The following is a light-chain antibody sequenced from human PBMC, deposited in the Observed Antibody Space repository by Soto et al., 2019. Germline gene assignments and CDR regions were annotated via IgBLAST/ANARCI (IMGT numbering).Light chain of an antibody. Sequence: DIQMTQSPSSLSASVGDRVTITCQASQDISNYLNWHQQKPGKAPKLLIYYASNLETGVPSRFSGSGSGTDFTFTISSLQPEDIATYYCQQYDNLPYTFGQGTKLEIK. CDR3: QQYDNLPYT. V-gene: IGKV1-33*01. CDR1: QDISNY. CDR2: YAS. J-gene: IGKJ2*01.